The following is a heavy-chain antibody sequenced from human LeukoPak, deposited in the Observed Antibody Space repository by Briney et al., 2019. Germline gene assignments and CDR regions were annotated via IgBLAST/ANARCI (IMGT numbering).Heavy chain of an antibody. V-gene: IGHV1-69*06. Sequence: SVKVSCKASGGTFSSYAISWVRQAPGQGLEWMGGIIPIFGTANYAQKFQGRVTITADISTSTAYMELSSLRSEDTAVYYCARGNCSSTSCYRSPFDYWGQGTLVTVSS. CDR3: ARGNCSSTSCYRSPFDY. CDR1: GGTFSSYA. D-gene: IGHD2-2*01. CDR2: IIPIFGTA. J-gene: IGHJ4*02.